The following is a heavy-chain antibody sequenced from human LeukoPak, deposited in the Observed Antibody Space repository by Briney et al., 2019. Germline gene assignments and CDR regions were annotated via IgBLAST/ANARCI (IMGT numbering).Heavy chain of an antibody. CDR1: GFTVSSNF. J-gene: IGHJ4*02. Sequence: SGGSLRLSCAASGFTVSSNFMSWVRQAPGKGLEWVSVIYNDGSTYYADSVKGRFTISRDNSKNTLYLQMNSLRAEDTAVYCCARGSLGGGYDYFDYWGQGTLVTVSS. CDR2: IYNDGST. V-gene: IGHV3-53*01. CDR3: ARGSLGGGYDYFDY. D-gene: IGHD1-26*01.